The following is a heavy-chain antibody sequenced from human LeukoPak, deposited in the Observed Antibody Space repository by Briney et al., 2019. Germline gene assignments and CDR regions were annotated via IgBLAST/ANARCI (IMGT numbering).Heavy chain of an antibody. V-gene: IGHV3-21*01. D-gene: IGHD3-22*01. CDR3: ASSRYDSSGYYGIIGY. CDR1: EFTFSSYS. Sequence: PGGSLRLSCAASEFTFSSYSMNWVRQAPGKGLEWVSSISSRSSFIYYADSVKGRFTISRDNAKNSLYLQMNSLRAEDTALYYCASSRYDSSGYYGIIGYWGQGTLVTVSS. CDR2: ISSRSSFI. J-gene: IGHJ4*02.